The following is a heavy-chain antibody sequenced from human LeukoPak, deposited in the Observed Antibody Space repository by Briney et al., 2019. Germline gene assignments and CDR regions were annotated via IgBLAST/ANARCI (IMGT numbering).Heavy chain of an antibody. CDR3: AEGDSSGYYDY. Sequence: PGASVKVSCKASRNIFTGYFIHWVRQAPGQGLEWMGWINPKNGGTNPAEKFQGRVTITADKSTSTAYMELSSLRSEDTAVYYCAEGDSSGYYDYWGQGTLVTVSS. J-gene: IGHJ4*02. CDR1: RNIFTGYF. V-gene: IGHV1-2*02. D-gene: IGHD3-22*01. CDR2: INPKNGGT.